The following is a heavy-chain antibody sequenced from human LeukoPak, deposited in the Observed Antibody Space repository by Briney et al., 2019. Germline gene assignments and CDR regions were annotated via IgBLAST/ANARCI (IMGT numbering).Heavy chain of an antibody. V-gene: IGHV3-64D*09. CDR2: ISSNGGST. Sequence: PGGSLRLSCSASGFTFSSYAMRWVRQAPGKGLEYVSAISSNGGSTYYADSVKGRFTISRDNSKNTLYLQMSSLRAEDTAVYYCVKWYYYDSSGYRNFDYWGQGTLVTVSS. J-gene: IGHJ4*02. CDR3: VKWYYYDSSGYRNFDY. D-gene: IGHD3-22*01. CDR1: GFTFSSYA.